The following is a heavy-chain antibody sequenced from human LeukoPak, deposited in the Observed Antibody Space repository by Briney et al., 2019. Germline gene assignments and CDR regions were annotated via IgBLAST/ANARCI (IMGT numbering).Heavy chain of an antibody. Sequence: PSETLSLTCTVSGGSISSYYWSWIRQPPGKGLEWIGYIYYSGSTNYNPSLKSRVTISVDTSKNQFSLKLSSVTAADTAVYYCARSAYSSPRGGFDPWGQGTLVTVAS. D-gene: IGHD6-13*01. CDR1: GGSISSYY. V-gene: IGHV4-59*12. J-gene: IGHJ5*02. CDR3: ARSAYSSPRGGFDP. CDR2: IYYSGST.